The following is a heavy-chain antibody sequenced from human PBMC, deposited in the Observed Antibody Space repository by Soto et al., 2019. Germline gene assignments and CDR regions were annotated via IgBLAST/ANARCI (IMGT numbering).Heavy chain of an antibody. CDR1: GFTFSSYG. Sequence: GGSLRLSCAASGFTFSSYGMHWVRQAPGKGLEWVAVISYDGSNKYYADSVKGRFTISRDNSRNTLYLQMNSLRAEDTAVYYCAKESSNYPYFDYWGQGTLVTVSS. CDR2: ISYDGSNK. V-gene: IGHV3-30*18. J-gene: IGHJ4*02. CDR3: AKESSNYPYFDY. D-gene: IGHD3-3*01.